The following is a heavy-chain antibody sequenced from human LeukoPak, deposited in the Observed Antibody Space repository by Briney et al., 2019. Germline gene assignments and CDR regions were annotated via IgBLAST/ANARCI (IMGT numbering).Heavy chain of an antibody. D-gene: IGHD2-15*01. Sequence: GGSPRLSCAASGFTFSSYTFSTYAMSWVRQAPGKGLEWVSAVSGSGVSTYYADSVKGRFTISRDNSKNTLYLQMNGLRAEDTAVYYRAKGVEDSGIYYYYYMDVWGKGTTVTVSS. J-gene: IGHJ6*03. CDR2: VSGSGVST. V-gene: IGHV3-23*01. CDR3: AKGVEDSGIYYYYYMDV. CDR1: GFTFSSYTFSTYA.